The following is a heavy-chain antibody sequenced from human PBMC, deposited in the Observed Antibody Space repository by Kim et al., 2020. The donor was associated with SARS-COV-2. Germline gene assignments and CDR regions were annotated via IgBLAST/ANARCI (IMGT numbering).Heavy chain of an antibody. D-gene: IGHD5-12*01. Sequence: GGSLRLSCAASGFTFTSYWMSWVRQAPGKGLEWVANIKQDGSEKYYADSVKGRFTISRDNSKNSLYLQMNSLRAEDTAVYYCARDFTMVATIRPLFDYWGQGTLGTVSS. CDR3: ARDFTMVATIRPLFDY. CDR1: GFTFTSYW. CDR2: IKQDGSEK. J-gene: IGHJ4*02. V-gene: IGHV3-7*01.